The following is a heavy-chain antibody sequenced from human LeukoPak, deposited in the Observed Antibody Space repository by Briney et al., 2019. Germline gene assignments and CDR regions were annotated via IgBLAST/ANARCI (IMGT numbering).Heavy chain of an antibody. CDR3: ARDNKDYDYVWGSYRATTKNDY. D-gene: IGHD3-16*02. CDR1: GLTFSSYS. Sequence: PGGSLRLSCAASGLTFSSYSMNWVRQAPGKGLEWVSSISSSSSYIYYADSVKGRFTISRDNAKNSLYLQMNSLRAEDTAVYYCARDNKDYDYVWGSYRATTKNDYWGQGTLVTVSS. CDR2: ISSSSSYI. V-gene: IGHV3-21*01. J-gene: IGHJ4*02.